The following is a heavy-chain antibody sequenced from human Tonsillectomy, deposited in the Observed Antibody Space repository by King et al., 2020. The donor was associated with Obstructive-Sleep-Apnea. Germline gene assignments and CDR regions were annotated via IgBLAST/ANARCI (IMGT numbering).Heavy chain of an antibody. D-gene: IGHD2-2*01. CDR1: GYSISSGYY. CDR2: IYHSGST. Sequence: QLQESGPGLVKPSETLSLTCTVSGYSISSGYYWGWIRQPPGKGLEWIGSIYHSGSTYCNPSLKSRVTISVDTSENQFFLKLSSVTAADSAVYYCARVQPAAWRSDIDYWGQGTLVTVSS. V-gene: IGHV4-38-2*02. CDR3: ARVQPAAWRSDIDY. J-gene: IGHJ4*02.